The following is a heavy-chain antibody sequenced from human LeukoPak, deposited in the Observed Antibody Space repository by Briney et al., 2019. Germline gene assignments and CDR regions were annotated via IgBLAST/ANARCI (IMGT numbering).Heavy chain of an antibody. V-gene: IGHV4-59*11. D-gene: IGHD5-18*01. J-gene: IGHJ4*02. Sequence: SETLSLTCTVSGGGSISTHYWSWIRQPPGKGLEWIGYMYDSWSTKDNPSLKNRITLSADTSKNQFSLRLSSVTAADTAVYYCATIKRGNIYGYFDFWGQGILVTVSS. CDR3: ATIKRGNIYGYFDF. CDR2: MYDSWST. CDR1: GGGSISTHY.